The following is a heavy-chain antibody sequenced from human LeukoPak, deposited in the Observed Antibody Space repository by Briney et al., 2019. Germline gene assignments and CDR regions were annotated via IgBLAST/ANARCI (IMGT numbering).Heavy chain of an antibody. CDR1: GFTFSTYE. Sequence: GGSLRLSCAASGFTFSTYEMNWVRQAPGKGLEWVSHISASGGTIYYADSVKGRFTISRDNVKNSVSLQMNNLRAEDTAVYYCATFIDYWGQGTLVTVPS. CDR3: ATFIDY. V-gene: IGHV3-48*03. CDR2: ISASGGTI. J-gene: IGHJ4*02.